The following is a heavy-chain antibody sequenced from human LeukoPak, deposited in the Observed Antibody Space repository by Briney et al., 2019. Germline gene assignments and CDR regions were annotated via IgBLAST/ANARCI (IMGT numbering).Heavy chain of an antibody. V-gene: IGHV4-30-4*01. J-gene: IGHJ6*02. CDR2: IYYSGST. CDR3: ARDDEYYYYGMDV. CDR1: GGSISSGDYY. Sequence: SQTLSLTCTDSGGSISSGDYYWSWIRQPPGKGLEWIGYIYYSGSTYYNPSLKSRVTISVDTSKNQFSLKLSSVTAADTAVYYCARDDEYYYYGMDVWGQGTTVTVSS.